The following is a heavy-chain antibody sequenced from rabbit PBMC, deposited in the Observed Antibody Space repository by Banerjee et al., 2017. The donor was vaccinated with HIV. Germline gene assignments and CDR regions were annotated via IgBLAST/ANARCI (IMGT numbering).Heavy chain of an antibody. CDR1: GFSFSNNYV. CDR3: ARLHPGTSVYTGAFDP. J-gene: IGHJ2*01. Sequence: QSLEESGGDLVQPGASLTLTCTASGFSFSNNYVMCWVRQAPGKGLEWIGCIYISSGSTYYASWAKGRFTISKPSSTTATLQMTSLTAADTATYFCARLHPGTSVYTGAFDPWGQGTLVTVS. CDR2: IYISSGST. D-gene: IGHD8-1*01. V-gene: IGHV1S40*01.